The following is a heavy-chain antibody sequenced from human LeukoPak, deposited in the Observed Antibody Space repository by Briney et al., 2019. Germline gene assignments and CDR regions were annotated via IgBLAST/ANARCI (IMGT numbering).Heavy chain of an antibody. J-gene: IGHJ4*02. Sequence: SETLSLTCGVSGTTFTSYYWSWIRQTPGKGLEWIGEVNHSGYTNMNPSLKSRVTISVDTSKNQFSLMMTSVTAADTAVYFCARMTTGHDYWGQGILVTVSS. CDR1: GTTFTSYY. CDR2: VNHSGYT. D-gene: IGHD4-17*01. V-gene: IGHV4-34*01. CDR3: ARMTTGHDY.